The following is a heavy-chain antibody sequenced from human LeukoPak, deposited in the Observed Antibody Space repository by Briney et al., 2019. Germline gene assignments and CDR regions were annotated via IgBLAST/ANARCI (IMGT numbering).Heavy chain of an antibody. Sequence: ASVKVSCKASGYTFTNNYLHWVRQAPGQGLEWMGMTYPRDGSTSYAQNFQGRVTVTRDTSTTTVHMELRGLRSEDTAVYYCARDQEGFDYWGQGTLVTVSS. J-gene: IGHJ4*02. V-gene: IGHV1-46*01. CDR2: TYPRDGST. CDR1: GYTFTNNY. CDR3: ARDQEGFDY.